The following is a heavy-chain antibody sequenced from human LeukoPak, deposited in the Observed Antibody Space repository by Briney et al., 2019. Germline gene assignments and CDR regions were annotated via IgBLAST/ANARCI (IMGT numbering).Heavy chain of an antibody. V-gene: IGHV4-34*01. CDR1: GGSFSGYY. Sequence: SETLSLTCAVYGGSFSGYYWSWIRQPPGKGLEWIGEINHSGSTNYNPSLKSRVTISVDTSKNQFSLKLSSVTAADTAVYYCARRGYYYGSGSYYNSPFDYWGQGTLVTVSS. CDR3: ARRGYYYGSGSYYNSPFDY. D-gene: IGHD3-10*01. J-gene: IGHJ4*02. CDR2: INHSGST.